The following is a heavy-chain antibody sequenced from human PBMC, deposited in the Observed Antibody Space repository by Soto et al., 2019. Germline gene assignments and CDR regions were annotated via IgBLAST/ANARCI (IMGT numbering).Heavy chain of an antibody. CDR3: VKGAYYYDSSGFLEDAFDI. CDR1: GFTFSSYA. V-gene: IGHV3-64D*08. J-gene: IGHJ3*02. D-gene: IGHD3-22*01. Sequence: PGGSLRLSCSASGFTFSSYAMHWVRQAPGKGLEYVSAISSNGGSTYYADSVKGRFTISRDNSKNTLYLQMSSLRAEDTAVYYCVKGAYYYDSSGFLEDAFDIWGQGTMVTVSS. CDR2: ISSNGGST.